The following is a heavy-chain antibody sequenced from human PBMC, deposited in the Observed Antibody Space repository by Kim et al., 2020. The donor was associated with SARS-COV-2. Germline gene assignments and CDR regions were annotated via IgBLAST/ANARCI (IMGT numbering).Heavy chain of an antibody. Sequence: SETLSLTCTVSGGSISSSSYYWGWIRQPPGKGLEWIGSIYYSGSTCYNPSLKSRVTISVDTSKNQFSLKLSSVTAADTVVYYCGEYSSSSGAFDIWGQGKMVTVSS. CDR3: GEYSSSSGAFDI. CDR1: GGSISSSSYY. D-gene: IGHD6-6*01. CDR2: IYYSGST. J-gene: IGHJ3*02. V-gene: IGHV4-39*01.